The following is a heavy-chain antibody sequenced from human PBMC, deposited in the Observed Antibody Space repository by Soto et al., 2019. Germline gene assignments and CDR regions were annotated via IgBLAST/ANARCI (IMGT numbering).Heavy chain of an antibody. CDR2: IYWNDDE. D-gene: IGHD4-17*01. V-gene: IGHV2-5*01. J-gene: IGHJ5*02. CDR1: GFSLSTSGRG. CDR3: AHRGYGNYPRDNWFDP. Sequence: QITLKESGPTLVKPTQTLTLTCSFSGFSLSTSGRGVGWIRQPPGKALEWLALIYWNDDERYSPSLKNRVTITKDTYKHQVVLTMTNMDPVDTATYYCAHRGYGNYPRDNWFDPWGQGTLVTVSS.